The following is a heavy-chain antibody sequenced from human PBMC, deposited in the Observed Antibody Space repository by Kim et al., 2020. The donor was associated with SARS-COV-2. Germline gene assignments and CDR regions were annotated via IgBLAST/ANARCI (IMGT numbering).Heavy chain of an antibody. CDR3: ARAPLAPTIFGVVIEYYYYMDV. CDR2: IYYSGST. J-gene: IGHJ6*03. D-gene: IGHD3-3*01. CDR1: GGSISSGGYY. V-gene: IGHV4-31*03. Sequence: SETLSLTCTVSGGSISSGGYYWSWIRQHPGKGLEWIGYIYYSGSTYYNPSLKSRVTISVDTSKNQFSLKLSSVTAADTAVYYCARAPLAPTIFGVVIEYYYYMDVWGKGTTVTVSS.